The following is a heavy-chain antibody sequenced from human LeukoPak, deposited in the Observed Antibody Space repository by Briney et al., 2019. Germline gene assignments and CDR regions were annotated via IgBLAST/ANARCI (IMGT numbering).Heavy chain of an antibody. CDR1: GFTFSSYW. J-gene: IGHJ6*03. V-gene: IGHV3-7*01. Sequence: GGSLRLSCAASGFTFSSYWMSWVRQAPGKGLEWVANIKQDGSEKYYVDSVKGRFTISRDNAKNSLYLQMNSLRAEDTAVYYCARIKLDYYYYMDVWGKGTTVTVSS. CDR2: IKQDGSEK. D-gene: IGHD6-6*01. CDR3: ARIKLDYYYYMDV.